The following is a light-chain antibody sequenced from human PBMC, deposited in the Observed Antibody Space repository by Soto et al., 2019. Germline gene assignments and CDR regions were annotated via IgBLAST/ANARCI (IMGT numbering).Light chain of an antibody. Sequence: DIQMTQSPSTLSASVGDRVTITCRASQSISSWLAWYQQKPGKAPKLLIYKASSLESGVPSRFSGSGSGTEFTPTISSLQPDDFATYYCQQYNSYSRTFGPGTKVEIK. CDR2: KAS. J-gene: IGKJ1*01. V-gene: IGKV1-5*03. CDR1: QSISSW. CDR3: QQYNSYSRT.